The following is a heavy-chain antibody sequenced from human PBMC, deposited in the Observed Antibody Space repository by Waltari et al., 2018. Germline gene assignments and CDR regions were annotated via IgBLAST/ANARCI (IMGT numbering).Heavy chain of an antibody. J-gene: IGHJ5*02. CDR2: INHSGST. CDR1: GGSFSGYY. Sequence: QVQLQQWGAGLLKPSETLSLTCAVYGGSFSGYYWSWIRQPPGKGLEWIGEINHSGSTNYNPSLKSRVTISVDTSKNQFSLKLSSVTAADTAVYYWARAPPSVAGKGGWFDPWGQGTLVTVSS. V-gene: IGHV4-34*01. D-gene: IGHD6-19*01. CDR3: ARAPPSVAGKGGWFDP.